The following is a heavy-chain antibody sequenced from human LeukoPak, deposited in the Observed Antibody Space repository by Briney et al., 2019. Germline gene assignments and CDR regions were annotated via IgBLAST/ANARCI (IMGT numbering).Heavy chain of an antibody. CDR2: ISGNSGSI. Sequence: GGSLSLSCAASGFTFDDYAMHWVRQAPGKGLEWVSGISGNSGSIGYADSVKGRFTISRDNAENSVYLQMNALRAEDTGVYYCVTKEPSTSGWSYWGQGTLVTVSS. CDR3: VTKEPSTSGWSY. J-gene: IGHJ4*02. V-gene: IGHV3-9*01. CDR1: GFTFDDYA. D-gene: IGHD6-19*01.